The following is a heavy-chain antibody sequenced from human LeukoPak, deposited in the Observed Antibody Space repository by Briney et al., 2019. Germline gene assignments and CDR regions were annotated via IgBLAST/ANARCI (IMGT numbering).Heavy chain of an antibody. J-gene: IGHJ4*02. D-gene: IGHD6-19*01. CDR1: GFTLSSYW. Sequence: GGSLRLSCAASGFTLSSYWMSWVRQAPGKGLEWVANIKQDGSEIYYVASVKGRFTISRDNAKNSLYLQMNSLRAEDTAVHYCARIAVAAFDYWGQGTLVTVSS. V-gene: IGHV3-7*03. CDR3: ARIAVAAFDY. CDR2: IKQDGSEI.